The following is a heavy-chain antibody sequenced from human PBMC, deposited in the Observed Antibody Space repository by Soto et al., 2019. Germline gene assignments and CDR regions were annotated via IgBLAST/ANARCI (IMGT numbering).Heavy chain of an antibody. Sequence: GGSLRLSCAAFGFTFSNHAMMWVRQAPGKGLEWVSAISGSGGSTYYADSVKGRFTISRDNSKNTLYLQMNSLRAEDTAVYYCAKDDPPRYCSSTSCYPGPYWGQGTLVTVSS. CDR3: AKDDPPRYCSSTSCYPGPY. V-gene: IGHV3-23*01. J-gene: IGHJ4*02. CDR1: GFTFSNHA. CDR2: ISGSGGST. D-gene: IGHD2-2*01.